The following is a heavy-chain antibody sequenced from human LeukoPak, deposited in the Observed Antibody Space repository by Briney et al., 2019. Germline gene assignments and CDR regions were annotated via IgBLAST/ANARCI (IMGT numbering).Heavy chain of an antibody. J-gene: IGHJ3*02. Sequence: ASVKVSCKASGYTFTSYGISWVRQAPGQGLEWMGGIIPIFGTANYAQKFQGRVTITTDESTSTAYMELSSLRSEDTAVYYCARERRRGTTGTTRAFDIWGQGTMVTVSS. CDR2: IIPIFGTA. CDR1: GYTFTSYG. CDR3: ARERRRGTTGTTRAFDI. V-gene: IGHV1-69*05. D-gene: IGHD1-1*01.